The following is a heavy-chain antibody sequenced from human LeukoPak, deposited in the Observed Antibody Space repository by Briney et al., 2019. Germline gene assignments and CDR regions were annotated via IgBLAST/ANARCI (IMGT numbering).Heavy chain of an antibody. J-gene: IGHJ4*02. Sequence: GGSLRLSCAASGFTFSSYGMTWVRQAPGKGLEWVSSLSGSGGTTYYADSVKGRFTISGDNSKNTLYLQMNSLRAEDTAVYYCVKDRRSGSYPGDHWGQGTLVTVSS. CDR2: LSGSGGTT. D-gene: IGHD1-26*01. CDR1: GFTFSSYG. V-gene: IGHV3-23*01. CDR3: VKDRRSGSYPGDH.